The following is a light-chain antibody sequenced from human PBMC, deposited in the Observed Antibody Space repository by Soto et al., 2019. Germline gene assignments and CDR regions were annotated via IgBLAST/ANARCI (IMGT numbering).Light chain of an antibody. CDR2: GNS. CDR1: SSNIGAGYD. V-gene: IGLV1-40*01. Sequence: QSVLTQPPSVSGAPGQRVTISCTGSSSNIGAGYDVHWYQQLPGTAPKLLIYGNSNRPSGVPDRFSGSTSGTSASLAITGLQAEDEADYYCQSYDSRLSGYVVFGGGTKLTVL. CDR3: QSYDSRLSGYVV. J-gene: IGLJ2*01.